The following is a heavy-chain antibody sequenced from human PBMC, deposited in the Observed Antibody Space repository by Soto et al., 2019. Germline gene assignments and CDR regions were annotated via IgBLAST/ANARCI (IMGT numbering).Heavy chain of an antibody. Sequence: EVQLVESGGGLVQPGRSLRLSCVASGFTADDYAMHWVRQAPGKGLEWVSGISSNSDTIDYADSVKGRFTISRDNAKNSLFLKMNSLRPEDTALYYSAKEMKWGGMTTIHYIDSWGQVTLVTVSS. CDR2: ISSNSDTI. J-gene: IGHJ4*02. V-gene: IGHV3-9*02. D-gene: IGHD4-17*01. CDR1: GFTADDYA. CDR3: AKEMKWGGMTTIHYIDS.